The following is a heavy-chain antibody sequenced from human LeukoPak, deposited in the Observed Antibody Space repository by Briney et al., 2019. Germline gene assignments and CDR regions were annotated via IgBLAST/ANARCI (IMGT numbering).Heavy chain of an antibody. J-gene: IGHJ4*02. D-gene: IGHD3-10*01. Sequence: SETLSLTCTVSGGSISSYYWSWIRQPPGKGLEWIGYIYYSGSTNYNPSLKGRVTISVDTSKNQFSLKLSSVTAADTAVYYCARGITMVRGLRAGGDYWGQGTLVTVSS. CDR1: GGSISSYY. V-gene: IGHV4-59*01. CDR3: ARGITMVRGLRAGGDY. CDR2: IYYSGST.